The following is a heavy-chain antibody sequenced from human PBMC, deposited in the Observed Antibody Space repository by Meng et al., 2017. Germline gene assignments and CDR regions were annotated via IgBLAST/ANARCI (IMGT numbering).Heavy chain of an antibody. CDR3: ARASRSPRYSSSSRWFDP. D-gene: IGHD6-6*01. Sequence: SVKVSCKASGGTFSSYAISWVRQAPGQGLEWMGGIIPIFGTANYAQKFQGRVTITTDESTSTAYMELSSLRSEDTAVYYCARASRSPRYSSSSRWFDPWGQGTLVTVSS. CDR1: GGTFSSYA. J-gene: IGHJ5*02. V-gene: IGHV1-69*05. CDR2: IIPIFGTA.